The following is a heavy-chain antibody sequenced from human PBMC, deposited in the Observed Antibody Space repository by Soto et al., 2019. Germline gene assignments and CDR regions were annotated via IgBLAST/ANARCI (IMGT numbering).Heavy chain of an antibody. J-gene: IGHJ6*02. CDR3: ARDGVKFGVVTNYYYGMDV. CDR2: IIPIFGTA. V-gene: IGHV1-69*12. D-gene: IGHD3-3*01. Sequence: QVQLVQSGAEVKKPGSSVKVSCMASGGTFSSYAISWVRQAPGQGIEWMGGIIPIFGTANYAQKFQGRVTITADESTSTAYMELSSLRSEDTAVYYCARDGVKFGVVTNYYYGMDVWGQGTTVTVSS. CDR1: GGTFSSYA.